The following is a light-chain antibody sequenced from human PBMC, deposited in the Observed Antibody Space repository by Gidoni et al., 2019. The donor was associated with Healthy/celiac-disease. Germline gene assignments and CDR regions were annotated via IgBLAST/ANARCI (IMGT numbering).Light chain of an antibody. CDR1: QSVSSN. CDR2: GAS. CDR3: QQQNNWPPGT. V-gene: IGKV3-15*01. J-gene: IGKJ1*01. Sequence: DIVMTQSPSTLSVSPGERATLSCRASQSVSSNLDWYQQKPGQAPRLLIYGASTRATGIPARFSGSGSGTEFTLTISSLQSEDFAVYYCQQQNNWPPGTFGQGTKVEIK.